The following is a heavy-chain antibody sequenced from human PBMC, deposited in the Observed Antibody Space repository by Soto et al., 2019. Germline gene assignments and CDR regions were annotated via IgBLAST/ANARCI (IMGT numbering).Heavy chain of an antibody. D-gene: IGHD6-19*01. CDR1: GFTFSDYY. CDR3: ARWGYGSDVDY. Sequence: QVQLVESGGGLVKPGGSLRLSCAASGFTFSDYYMSWIRQAPGKGLEWVSYLSSSSSYTNYSDSVKGRFTISRDNAKNSLYLQMNSLRAEDTAVYYCARWGYGSDVDYWGQGTLVTVSS. V-gene: IGHV3-11*06. CDR2: LSSSSSYT. J-gene: IGHJ4*02.